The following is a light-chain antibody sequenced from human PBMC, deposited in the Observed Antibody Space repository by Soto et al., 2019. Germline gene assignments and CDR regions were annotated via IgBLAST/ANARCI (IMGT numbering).Light chain of an antibody. CDR1: QSVSSSY. CDR3: QHYGSSPFT. V-gene: IGKV3-20*01. Sequence: EIVLTQSPGTLSLSPGERATLSCRASQSVSSSYLAWYQQKPGQAPRLLIYGAFRRATGIPDRFSGSGSGTDFTLTISGLEPEDFAVYYCQHYGSSPFTFGPGTKVDI. J-gene: IGKJ3*01. CDR2: GAF.